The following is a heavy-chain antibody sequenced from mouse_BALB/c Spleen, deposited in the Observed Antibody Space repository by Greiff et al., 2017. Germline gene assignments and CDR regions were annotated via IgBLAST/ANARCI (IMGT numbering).Heavy chain of an antibody. CDR1: GYTFTSYW. Sequence: VQLQQPGAELVKPGASVKLSCKASGYTFTSYWMHWVKQRPGQGLEWIGEINPSNGRTNYNEKFKSKATLTVDKSSSTAYMQLSSLTSEDSAVYYCAIYGTYAMDYWGQGTSVTVSS. CDR2: INPSNGRT. D-gene: IGHD1-1*01. J-gene: IGHJ4*01. CDR3: AIYGTYAMDY. V-gene: IGHV1S81*02.